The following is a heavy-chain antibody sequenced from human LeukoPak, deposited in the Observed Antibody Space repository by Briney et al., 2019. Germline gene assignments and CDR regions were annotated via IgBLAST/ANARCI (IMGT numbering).Heavy chain of an antibody. J-gene: IGHJ4*02. D-gene: IGHD4-17*01. CDR1: GFTFDDYA. CDR2: ISWNSGSI. V-gene: IGHV3-9*01. CDR3: AKEGATVTPRYFDY. Sequence: GGSLRLSCAASGFTFDDYAMHWVRQAPGKGLEWVSGISWNSGSIGYADSVKGRFTISRDNSKNTLYLQMNSLRAEDTAVYYCAKEGATVTPRYFDYWGQGTLVTVSS.